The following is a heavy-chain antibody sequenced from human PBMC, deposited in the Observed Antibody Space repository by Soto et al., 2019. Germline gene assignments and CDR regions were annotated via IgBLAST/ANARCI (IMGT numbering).Heavy chain of an antibody. CDR1: GYTFTSYD. V-gene: IGHV1-8*01. CDR2: MNPNSGNT. CDR3: AIGYCSSTSCRRRYYGMDV. J-gene: IGHJ6*02. D-gene: IGHD2-2*01. Sequence: ASVKVSCKASGYTFTSYDINWVRQATGQGLEWMGWMNPNSGNTGYAQKFQGRVTMTRNTSISTAYMELSSLRSEDTAVYYCAIGYCSSTSCRRRYYGMDVWGQGTTVTVSS.